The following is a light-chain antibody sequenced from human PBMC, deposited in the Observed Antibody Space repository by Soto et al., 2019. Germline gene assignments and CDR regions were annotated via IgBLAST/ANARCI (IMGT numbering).Light chain of an antibody. J-gene: IGLJ1*01. Sequence: QSVLTQSPSVSGAPGQRVTISCTESSSNIGAGYDVHWYQQVPGTAPKLLIYGNNNRPSGVPDRFSGSKSGTSASLAITGLQAEDEADYYCQSYDSSLSGFVFATGTKLTVL. CDR3: QSYDSSLSGFV. V-gene: IGLV1-40*01. CDR2: GNN. CDR1: SSNIGAGYD.